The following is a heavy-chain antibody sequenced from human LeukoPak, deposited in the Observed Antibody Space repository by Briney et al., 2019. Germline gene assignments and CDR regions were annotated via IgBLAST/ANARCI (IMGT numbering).Heavy chain of an antibody. CDR2: IYYSGST. V-gene: IGHV4-59*01. J-gene: IGHJ6*03. CDR3: AGAGGPQYYYYYYMDV. CDR1: GGSISSYY. Sequence: PSETLSLTCTVSGGSISSYYWSWIRQPPGKGLEWIGYIYYSGSTNYNPSLKSRVTISVDTSKNQFSLKLSSVTAADTAVYYCAGAGGPQYYYYYYMDVGGKGTTVTVSS.